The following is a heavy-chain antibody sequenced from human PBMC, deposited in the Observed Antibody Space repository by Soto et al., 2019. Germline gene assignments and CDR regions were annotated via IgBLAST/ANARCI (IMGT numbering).Heavy chain of an antibody. CDR2: INAGNGNT. CDR3: ARVAGHNKARFYT. D-gene: IGHD6-6*01. V-gene: IGHV1-3*01. CDR1: GYTFTSYA. Sequence: ASVKVSCKAPGYTFTSYAMHWVRQAPGQRLEWMGWINAGNGNTKYSQKFQGRVTITRDTSTTTAYMELSSLTSDDTAVYYCARVAGHNKARFYTRGQRALVLGSA. J-gene: IGHJ4*02.